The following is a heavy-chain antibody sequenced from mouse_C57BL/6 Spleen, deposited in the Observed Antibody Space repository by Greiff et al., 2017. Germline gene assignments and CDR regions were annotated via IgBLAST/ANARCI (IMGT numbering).Heavy chain of an antibody. D-gene: IGHD2-3*01. J-gene: IGHJ4*01. V-gene: IGHV1-59*01. CDR2: IDPSDSYT. Sequence: QVQLQQPGAELVRPGTSVKLSCKASGYTFTSYWMHWVKQRPGQGLEWIGVIDPSDSYTNYNQKFKGKATLTVDTSSSTAYMQLSSLTSEDSAVYDGARGLLYAMDYWGQGTSVTVSS. CDR1: GYTFTSYW. CDR3: ARGLLYAMDY.